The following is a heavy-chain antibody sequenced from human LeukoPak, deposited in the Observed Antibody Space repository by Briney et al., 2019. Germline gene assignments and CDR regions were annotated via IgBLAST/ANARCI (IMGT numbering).Heavy chain of an antibody. Sequence: SETLSLTCTVSGGSISSGSYYWSWIRQPAGKGLEWIGRIYTSGSTNYNPSLKSRATISVDTSKNQFSLKLSSVTAVDTAVYYCARWGYSGYDLSLSWFDPWGQGTLVTVSS. V-gene: IGHV4-61*02. CDR1: GGSISSGSYY. J-gene: IGHJ5*02. D-gene: IGHD5-12*01. CDR2: IYTSGST. CDR3: ARWGYSGYDLSLSWFDP.